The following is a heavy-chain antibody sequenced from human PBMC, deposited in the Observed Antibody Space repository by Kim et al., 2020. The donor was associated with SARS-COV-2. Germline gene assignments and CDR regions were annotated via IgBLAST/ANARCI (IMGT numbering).Heavy chain of an antibody. J-gene: IGHJ4*02. V-gene: IGHV3-23*01. D-gene: IGHD3-16*01. Sequence: DSVKGRFTISRDNSTNTLYLQMNSLRAEDTAVYYCAKDQVEMAPRGTRGYWGQGTLVTVSS. CDR3: AKDQVEMAPRGTRGY.